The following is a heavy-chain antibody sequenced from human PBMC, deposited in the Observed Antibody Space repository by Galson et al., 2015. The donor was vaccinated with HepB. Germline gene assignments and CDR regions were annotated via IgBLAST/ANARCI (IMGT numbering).Heavy chain of an antibody. D-gene: IGHD3-10*01. CDR1: GFTSSSYV. CDR3: AKSFYYGSGSLDY. V-gene: IGHV3-23*01. CDR2: ISNGAGST. J-gene: IGHJ4*02. Sequence: SLRLSCAASGFTSSSYVMHWVRQAPGKGLEWVSSISNGAGSTYYADSVKGRFTISRDNSKNTLYLQMNSLRAEDTAVYYCAKSFYYGSGSLDYWGQGTLVTVSS.